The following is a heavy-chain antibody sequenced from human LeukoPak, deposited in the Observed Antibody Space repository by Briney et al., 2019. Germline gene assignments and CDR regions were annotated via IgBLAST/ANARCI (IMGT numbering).Heavy chain of an antibody. J-gene: IGHJ4*02. V-gene: IGHV3-21*01. CDR3: ARVTWSSSSCFEY. D-gene: IGHD6-13*01. CDR1: GFTFSSYS. Sequence: PGGSLRLSCAASGFTFSSYSMNWVRQAPGKGLEWVSSISSSSSYIYYADSVKSRFTISRDNAKNSLYLQMNSLRAEDTAVYYCARVTWSSSSCFEYWGQGTLVTVSS. CDR2: ISSSSSYI.